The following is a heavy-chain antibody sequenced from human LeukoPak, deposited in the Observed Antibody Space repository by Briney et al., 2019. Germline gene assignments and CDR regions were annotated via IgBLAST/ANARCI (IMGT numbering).Heavy chain of an antibody. CDR2: ISWDGGVT. CDR1: GFTFDDHT. D-gene: IGHD5-24*01. Sequence: GGSLRLSCAASGFTFDDHTMHWVRRAPGKGLEWVSLISWDGGVTKYAGSVKGRVTISRDNTKKSLYLQMNSLRTEDTALYYCAKSDHRGDGFNYDYWGQGTLVTVSS. CDR3: AKSDHRGDGFNYDY. J-gene: IGHJ4*02. V-gene: IGHV3-43*01.